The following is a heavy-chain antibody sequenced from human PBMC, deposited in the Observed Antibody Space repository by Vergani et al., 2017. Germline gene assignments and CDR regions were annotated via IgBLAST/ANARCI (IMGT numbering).Heavy chain of an antibody. CDR2: ISGPGLST. Sequence: EVHLLESGGGLVQSGGSLRLSCAASGFTFSNSAVSWVRQAPGRGLAWVSSISGPGLSTYYADSVKGRFSISRDNSKNTVFLQMHSLRAEDTAIYYCVKEKIDLGSYFFDSWGHGIRVTVSS. CDR1: GFTFSNSA. V-gene: IGHV3-23*01. D-gene: IGHD2/OR15-2a*01. CDR3: VKEKIDLGSYFFDS. J-gene: IGHJ4*01.